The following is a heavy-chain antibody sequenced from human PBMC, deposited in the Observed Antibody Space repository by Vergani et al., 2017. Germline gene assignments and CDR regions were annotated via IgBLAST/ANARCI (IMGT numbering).Heavy chain of an antibody. CDR2: IKQDGSQR. V-gene: IGHV3-7*01. Sequence: EVQLGESGGHLVQPGGSLTLSCAASGFTFSDSLMTWVRQTPGKGLEWLACIKQDGSQRYYADSVKGRFTLARDNTVDMLSLQMNSLRPDDTAVYYCVRGGRGDHGDFWSRRGPWGQGTRVIVSS. J-gene: IGHJ5*02. D-gene: IGHD3-3*01. CDR1: GFTFSDSL. CDR3: VRGGRGDHGDFWSRRGP.